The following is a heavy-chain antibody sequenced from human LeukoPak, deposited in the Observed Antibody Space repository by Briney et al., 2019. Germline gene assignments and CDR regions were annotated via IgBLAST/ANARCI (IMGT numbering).Heavy chain of an antibody. J-gene: IGHJ6*03. CDR2: ISSSSSTI. CDR3: ASSVSRYYDFWSGSLPMDV. V-gene: IGHV3-48*04. D-gene: IGHD3-3*01. Sequence: PGGSLRLSCAASGFTFSSYSMNWVRQAPGKGLEWVSYISSSSSTIYYADSVKGRFTISRDNAKNSLYLQMNSLRAEDTAVYYCASSVSRYYDFWSGSLPMDVWGKGTTVTVSS. CDR1: GFTFSSYS.